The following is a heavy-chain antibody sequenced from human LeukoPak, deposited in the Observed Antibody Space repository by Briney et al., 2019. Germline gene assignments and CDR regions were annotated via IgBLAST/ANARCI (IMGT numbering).Heavy chain of an antibody. V-gene: IGHV3-11*04. CDR2: ISSSGSNI. CDR1: GFTFSDYY. D-gene: IGHD2-2*02. J-gene: IGHJ4*02. CDR3: ARASLGYCSSTSCYTSEDY. Sequence: GGSLRLSCAASGFTFSDYYMSWIRQAPGKGLEWVSYISSSGSNIYYADSVKGRFTISRDNAKNSLYLQMNSLRAEDTAVYYCARASLGYCSSTSCYTSEDYWGQGTLVTVSS.